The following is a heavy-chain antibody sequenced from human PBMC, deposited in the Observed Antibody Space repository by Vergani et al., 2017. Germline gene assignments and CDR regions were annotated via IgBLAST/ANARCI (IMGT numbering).Heavy chain of an antibody. CDR2: ISSSSSYI. D-gene: IGHD5-18*01. V-gene: IGHV3-21*01. J-gene: IGHJ6*02. Sequence: EVQLVESGGGLVKPGGSLRLSCAASEFTFSSYSMNWVRQAPGKGLEWVSSISSSSSYIYYADSVKGRFTISRDNAKNSLYLQMNSLRAEDTAVYYCASIDTAMDPGAYYYGMDVWGQGTTVTVSS. CDR3: ASIDTAMDPGAYYYGMDV. CDR1: EFTFSSYS.